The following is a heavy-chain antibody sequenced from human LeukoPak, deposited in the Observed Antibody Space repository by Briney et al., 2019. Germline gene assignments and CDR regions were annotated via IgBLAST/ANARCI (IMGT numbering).Heavy chain of an antibody. CDR1: GGTFSNYA. CDR3: ARIAAAGTDYFQH. D-gene: IGHD6-13*01. V-gene: IGHV1-69*13. J-gene: IGHJ1*01. Sequence: SVKVSCKASGGTFSNYAISWVRQAPGQGLEWWGGIIPIFGTANYAQKFQGRVSITADESTSTAYMELSSLRSEDTAVYYCARIAAAGTDYFQHWGQGTLVTVSS. CDR2: IIPIFGTA.